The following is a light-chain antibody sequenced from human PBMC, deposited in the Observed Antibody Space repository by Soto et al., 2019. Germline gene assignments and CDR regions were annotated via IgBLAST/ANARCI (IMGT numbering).Light chain of an antibody. Sequence: DIQMKQSPSSLSAYIGDRVTITCQASQDINKNLIWYQQKPGKAPKLLIYDASDLETGVPSRFSGSGSGTGFTFTISRLQPEDIATYYCQQYENLPTFGQGTRLEIK. CDR3: QQYENLPT. CDR2: DAS. CDR1: QDINKN. V-gene: IGKV1-33*01. J-gene: IGKJ5*01.